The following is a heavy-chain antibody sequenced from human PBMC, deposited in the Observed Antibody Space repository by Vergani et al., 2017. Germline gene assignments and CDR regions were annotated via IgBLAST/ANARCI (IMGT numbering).Heavy chain of an antibody. CDR2: IYYIGST. D-gene: IGHD3-3*01. CDR1: VGSISSGGYY. CDR3: ARLRFLGWLTFDY. Sequence: QVQLQESGPGLVKPSQTLSLTCTFSVGSISSGGYYWSWIRQPPGKGLDWFGYIYYIGSTYSNPSLKGRVTISVDTSKNQFSLKLSSVTAADPAVYYCARLRFLGWLTFDYWGQGTLVTVSS. V-gene: IGHV4-31*03. J-gene: IGHJ4*02.